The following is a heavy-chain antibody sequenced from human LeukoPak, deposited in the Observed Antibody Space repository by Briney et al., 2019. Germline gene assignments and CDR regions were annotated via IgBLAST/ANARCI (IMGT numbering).Heavy chain of an antibody. CDR2: IIPIFGTA. CDR1: GGTFSSYA. V-gene: IGHV1-69*13. Sequence: GASVKVSCKASGGTFSSYAISWVRQAPGQGLEWMGGIIPIFGTANYAQKFQGRVTITADESTSTAYMELRSLRSDDTAVYYCARVQNDFWSGYYTVIDYWGQGTLVTVSS. CDR3: ARVQNDFWSGYYTVIDY. J-gene: IGHJ4*02. D-gene: IGHD3-3*01.